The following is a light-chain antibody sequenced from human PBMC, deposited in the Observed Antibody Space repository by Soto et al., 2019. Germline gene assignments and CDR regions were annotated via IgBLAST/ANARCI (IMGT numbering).Light chain of an antibody. V-gene: IGKV1-5*01. CDR1: QSFITG. Sequence: DIQMTQSPSTLSAFVGDRVTITCRPSQSFITGLAWYQQNPGKPPKVLIYQASSLESGVPSRFSGSGSGTEFTLTITTLQPEDFATYYCQQFNYYPYSFGQGAKLEIK. J-gene: IGKJ2*03. CDR3: QQFNYYPYS. CDR2: QAS.